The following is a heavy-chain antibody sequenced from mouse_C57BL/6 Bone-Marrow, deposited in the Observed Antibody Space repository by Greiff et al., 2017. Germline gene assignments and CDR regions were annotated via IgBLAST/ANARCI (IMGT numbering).Heavy chain of an antibody. CDR2: ISYSGST. J-gene: IGHJ4*01. D-gene: IGHD2-1*01. CDR3: ARGGNPYAMDY. V-gene: IGHV3-1*01. CDR1: GYSITSGYD. Sequence: EVKLMESGPGMVKPSQSLSLTCTFTGYSITSGYDWHWIRHFPGNKLEWMGYISYSGSTNYNPSLKSRISITHDTSKNHFFLKLKSVTTEDTATYYCARGGNPYAMDYWGQGTSVTVSS.